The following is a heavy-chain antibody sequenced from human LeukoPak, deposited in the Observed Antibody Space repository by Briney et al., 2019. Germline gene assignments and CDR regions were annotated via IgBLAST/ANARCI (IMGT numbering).Heavy chain of an antibody. CDR1: GGSISSGGYS. J-gene: IGHJ3*02. CDR3: ARVLHYYDSSGYYYPDAFDI. D-gene: IGHD3-22*01. V-gene: IGHV4-30-2*01. Sequence: PSETLSLTCAVSGGSISSGGYSWSWIRQPPGEGLEWIGYIYHSGSTYYNPSLKSRVTISVDRSKNQFSLKLSSVTAADTAVYYCARVLHYYDSSGYYYPDAFDIWGQGTMVTVSS. CDR2: IYHSGST.